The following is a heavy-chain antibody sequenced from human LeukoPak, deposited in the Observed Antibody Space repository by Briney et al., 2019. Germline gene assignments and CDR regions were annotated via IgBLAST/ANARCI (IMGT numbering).Heavy chain of an antibody. J-gene: IGHJ4*02. CDR3: ARVGLDYYDSSGSDY. V-gene: IGHV3-21*01. D-gene: IGHD3-22*01. CDR2: ISSSSTYI. Sequence: GGSLRLSCAASVFTFSSYSMNWVRQAPGKGLEWVSSISSSSTYIYYADSVKGRFTISRDNAKNALYLQMNSLRAEDTAVYYCARVGLDYYDSSGSDYWGQGTLVTVSS. CDR1: VFTFSSYS.